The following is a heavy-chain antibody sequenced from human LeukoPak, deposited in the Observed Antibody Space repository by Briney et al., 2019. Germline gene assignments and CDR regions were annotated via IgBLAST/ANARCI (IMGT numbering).Heavy chain of an antibody. Sequence: PSETLSLTCTVSGGSISSYHWSWIRQPPGKGLEWIGYISYSGSTNYNPSGSTNYSPSLKSRVTISLDTSKNQFSLKLSSVTAADTAVYYCAGERGYRYGVDYWGQGSLVTVSS. CDR1: GGSISSYH. J-gene: IGHJ4*02. CDR3: AGERGYRYGVDY. CDR2: ISYSGST. V-gene: IGHV4-59*01. D-gene: IGHD5-18*01.